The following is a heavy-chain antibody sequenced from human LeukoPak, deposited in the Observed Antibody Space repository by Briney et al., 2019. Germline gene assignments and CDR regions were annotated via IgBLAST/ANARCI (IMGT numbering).Heavy chain of an antibody. CDR2: TRYDESKK. CDR3: ATYFRAALCSGPSCPITRFDY. J-gene: IGHJ4*02. D-gene: IGHD2-2*01. Sequence: PGRSLRLSCEVSGFRLSDYGMQWVRQAPGKGLEWVAVTRYDESKKNYGESVKGRFTIPKDDSKSTLFLQMSSLRVEDTAIYYCATYFRAALCSGPSCPITRFDYWGQGTLATVSS. V-gene: IGHV3-33*01. CDR1: GFRLSDYG.